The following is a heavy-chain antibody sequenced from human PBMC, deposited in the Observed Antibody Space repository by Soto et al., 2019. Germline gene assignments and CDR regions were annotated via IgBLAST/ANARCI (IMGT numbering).Heavy chain of an antibody. J-gene: IGHJ6*02. D-gene: IGHD3-9*01. CDR3: ARAHGLDTYYFYGMDA. V-gene: IGHV4-4*02. CDR1: GGSISSSNW. Sequence: PSETLSLTCVVSGGSISSSNWWSWVRQPPGKGLEWIGDIFYTGTTKYNPSLKSRVTISVDKSMNQFSLRLSSVTAADTAVYFCARAHGLDTYYFYGMDAWGQGTTVTVS. CDR2: IFYTGTT.